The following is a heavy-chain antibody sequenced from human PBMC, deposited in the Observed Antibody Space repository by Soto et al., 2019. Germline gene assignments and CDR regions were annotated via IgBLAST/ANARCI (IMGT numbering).Heavy chain of an antibody. V-gene: IGHV3-30-3*01. CDR1: GFTYSTYT. J-gene: IGHJ4*02. Sequence: PGGSLRLSCAASGFTYSTYTMHWVRQAPGKGLEWVAVISYDGNNKFYADSVKGRFTISRDSTKQTLYLQMNSLRDEDTAVYYCARSKRSGRTFDYWGQGTLVTVSS. D-gene: IGHD3-3*01. CDR3: ARSKRSGRTFDY. CDR2: ISYDGNNK.